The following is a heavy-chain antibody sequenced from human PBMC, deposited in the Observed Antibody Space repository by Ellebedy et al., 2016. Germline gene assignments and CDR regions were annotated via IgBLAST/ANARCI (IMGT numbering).Heavy chain of an antibody. V-gene: IGHV4-34*01. Sequence: SETLSLTCAVYGGSFSGYYWSWIRQPPGKGLEWIGEINHSGSTNYNPSLKSRVTISVDTSKNQFSLKLSSVTAADTAVYYCARVPGGGSTNKYYFDYWGQGTLVTVSS. J-gene: IGHJ4*02. D-gene: IGHD1/OR15-1a*01. CDR2: INHSGST. CDR3: ARVPGGGSTNKYYFDY. CDR1: GGSFSGYY.